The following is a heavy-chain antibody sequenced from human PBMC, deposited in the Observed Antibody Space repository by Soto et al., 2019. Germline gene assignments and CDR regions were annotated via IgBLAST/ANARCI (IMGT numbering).Heavy chain of an antibody. CDR2: MNPNSGNT. D-gene: IGHD6-13*01. J-gene: IGHJ6*03. V-gene: IGHV1-8*01. Sequence: ASVKVSCKASGYTFTSYDINWVRQATGQGLEWMGWMNPNSGNTGYAQKFQGRVTMTRNTSISTAYMELNSLRSEDTAVYYCARIRGQQLAHYYYMDVWGKGTTVTVSS. CDR1: GYTFTSYD. CDR3: ARIRGQQLAHYYYMDV.